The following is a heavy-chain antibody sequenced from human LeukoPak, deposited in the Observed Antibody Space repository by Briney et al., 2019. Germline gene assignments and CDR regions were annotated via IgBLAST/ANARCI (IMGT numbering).Heavy chain of an antibody. D-gene: IGHD5-12*01. V-gene: IGHV4-34*01. CDR2: INHSGST. CDR1: GGSFSGYY. Sequence: SETLSPTCAVYGGSFSGYYWSWIRQPPGKGLEWIGEINHSGSTNYNPSLKSRVTISVDTSKNQFSLKLSSVTAADTAVYYCASLYSGPNWFDPWGQGTLVTVSS. J-gene: IGHJ5*02. CDR3: ASLYSGPNWFDP.